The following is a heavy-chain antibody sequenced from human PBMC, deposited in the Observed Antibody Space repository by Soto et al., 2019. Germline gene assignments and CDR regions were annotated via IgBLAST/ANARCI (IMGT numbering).Heavy chain of an antibody. D-gene: IGHD2-8*01. V-gene: IGHV1-18*01. CDR2: ISAYNGNI. CDR3: AIGHDTKTGSKFTF. CDR1: GYDFTNYG. J-gene: IGHJ4*02. Sequence: QVRLVQSGAEVKKPGASVKVSCKTYGYDFTNYGISWVRQAPGQGLEWMGWISAYNGNIVYAQNFLGRATLTTDTSTGSDYMELRSLRSDDTAVYSCAIGHDTKTGSKFTFWGQATLVTVSS.